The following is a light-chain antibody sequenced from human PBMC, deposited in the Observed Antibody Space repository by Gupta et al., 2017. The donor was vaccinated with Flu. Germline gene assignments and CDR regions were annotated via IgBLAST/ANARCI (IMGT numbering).Light chain of an antibody. CDR2: KAS. V-gene: IGKV1-5*03. Sequence: DIQMTQSPSTLSASVGDRVTITCRASQSISSWLAWNQQKPGKAPKLLIYKASSLESGVPSRFSGSGSGTEFTLTSSSLQPDDFATYYCQQYNSLWTFGQGTKVEIK. J-gene: IGKJ1*01. CDR1: QSISSW. CDR3: QQYNSLWT.